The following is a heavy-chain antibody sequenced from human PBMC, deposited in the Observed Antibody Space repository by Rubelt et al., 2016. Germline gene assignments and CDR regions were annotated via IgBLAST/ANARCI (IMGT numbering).Heavy chain of an antibody. CDR2: IHYSGST. CDR1: GGSISSSSYY. CDR3: ARLSSGYSSRLDY. J-gene: IGHJ4*02. Sequence: QLQLQESGPGLVKPSETLSLTCTVSGGSISSSSYYWGWIRQPPGEGLEWIGTIHYSGSTYYNPSLKSRVTISVDTSRNQFSLKLSSVTAADTAVYYCARLSSGYSSRLDYWGQGTLVTVSS. V-gene: IGHV4-39*01. D-gene: IGHD3-22*01.